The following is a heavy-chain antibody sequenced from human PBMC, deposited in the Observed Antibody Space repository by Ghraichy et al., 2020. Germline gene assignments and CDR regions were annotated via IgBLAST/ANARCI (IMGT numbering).Heavy chain of an antibody. Sequence: SETLSLTCTVSGGSISSYYWSWIRQPPGKGLEWIGYIYYSGSTNYNPSLKSRVTISVDTSKNQFSLKLSSVTAADTAVYYCARERELLGNWYFDLWGRGTLVTVSS. D-gene: IGHD1-26*01. CDR2: IYYSGST. CDR3: ARERELLGNWYFDL. CDR1: GGSISSYY. J-gene: IGHJ2*01. V-gene: IGHV4-59*01.